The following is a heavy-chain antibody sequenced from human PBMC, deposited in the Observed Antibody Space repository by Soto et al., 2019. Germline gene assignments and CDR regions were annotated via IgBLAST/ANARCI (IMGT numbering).Heavy chain of an antibody. Sequence: EVQLLESGGGLEQPGGSLRLSCAASGFTFSSYAMTWVRQAPGKGLECVSVITASGDATAYADSVKGRFTMSRDNSQNTLFLQMNSLRVEDTAVYYFAKGTLGWCSGATCYPFDSWGQGTLVPVSS. CDR3: AKGTLGWCSGATCYPFDS. CDR1: GFTFSSYA. D-gene: IGHD2-15*01. V-gene: IGHV3-23*01. J-gene: IGHJ4*02. CDR2: ITASGDAT.